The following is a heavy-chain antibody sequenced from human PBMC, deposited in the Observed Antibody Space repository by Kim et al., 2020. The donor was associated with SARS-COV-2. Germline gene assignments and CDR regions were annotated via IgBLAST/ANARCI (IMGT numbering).Heavy chain of an antibody. CDR3: TRDTYYDILTGYYNPVGAFDI. J-gene: IGHJ3*02. CDR2: IRSKAYGGTT. D-gene: IGHD3-9*01. Sequence: GGSLRLSCTASEFTFGDYAMSWFRQAPGKGLEWVGFIRSKAYGGTTEYAASVKGRFTISRDDSKSIAYLQMNSLKTEDTAVYYCTRDTYYDILTGYYNPVGAFDIWGQGTMVTVSS. CDR1: EFTFGDYA. V-gene: IGHV3-49*03.